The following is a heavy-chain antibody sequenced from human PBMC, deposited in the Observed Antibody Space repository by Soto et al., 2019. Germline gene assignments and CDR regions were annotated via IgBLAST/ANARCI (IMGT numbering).Heavy chain of an antibody. V-gene: IGHV3-48*03. D-gene: IGHD3-22*01. Sequence: GRSLSLSCAACGFTLSSCEMNWVRQAPGKGLEWVSYISSSGSTIYYADSVKGRLTISRDNDKKSLYLQMNSLRAEDTAVYYCARDMDYYDSSGIYAFDIWGQGTMVTVSS. J-gene: IGHJ3*02. CDR2: ISSSGSTI. CDR3: ARDMDYYDSSGIYAFDI. CDR1: GFTLSSCE.